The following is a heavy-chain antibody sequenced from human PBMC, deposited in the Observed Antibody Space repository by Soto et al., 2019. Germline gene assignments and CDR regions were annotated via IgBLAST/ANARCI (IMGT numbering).Heavy chain of an antibody. Sequence: GGSLRLSCAASGFTFSSYAMSWVRQAPGKGLEWVSAISGSGGSTYYADSVKGRFTISRDNSKNTLYLQMNSLRAEDTAVYYCAKDKQRNYYEGRGDAFDIWGQGTMVTVSS. V-gene: IGHV3-23*01. CDR1: GFTFSSYA. D-gene: IGHD3-22*01. CDR2: ISGSGGST. J-gene: IGHJ3*02. CDR3: AKDKQRNYYEGRGDAFDI.